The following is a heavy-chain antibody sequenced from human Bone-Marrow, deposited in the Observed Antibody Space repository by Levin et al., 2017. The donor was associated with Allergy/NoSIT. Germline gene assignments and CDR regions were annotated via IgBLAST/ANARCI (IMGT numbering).Heavy chain of an antibody. CDR1: GFTFSAFA. CDR2: ISGSGAST. CDR3: ATHWGKVRGGDS. Sequence: GGSLRLSCAASGFTFSAFAMKWIRQAPGEGLEYVSMISGSGASTNYADSLKGRFTISRDNSENTVFLQMNSLRAEDTAIYYCATHWGKVRGGDSWGQGTLVTVSS. V-gene: IGHV3-23*01. J-gene: IGHJ5*01. D-gene: IGHD3-10*01.